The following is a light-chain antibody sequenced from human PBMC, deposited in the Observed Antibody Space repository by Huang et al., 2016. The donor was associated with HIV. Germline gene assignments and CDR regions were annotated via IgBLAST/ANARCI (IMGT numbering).Light chain of an antibody. CDR2: GVS. CDR3: QQYNNWPPWYT. Sequence: EIVMTQSPATLSVSPGERATLSCRASQSVSSNLAWYQQKPGQAPRLLLYGVSTRATGIPARFSGSGSGTEFTLTISSLQSEDFAVYYCQQYNNWPPWYTFGQGTKLEIK. J-gene: IGKJ2*01. CDR1: QSVSSN. V-gene: IGKV3-15*01.